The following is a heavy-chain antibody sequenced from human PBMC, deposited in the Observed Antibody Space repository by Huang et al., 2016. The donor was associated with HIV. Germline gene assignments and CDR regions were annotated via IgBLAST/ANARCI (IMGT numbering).Heavy chain of an antibody. CDR3: AAHGRIVGIPAAPLRFDP. Sequence: QLQLQESGPGLVKPSATLSLTCTVSGGSISSSSYCWGWIRQPPGQGLEWIGSIYHSGPTYDNPSLKSRVTVSGETSRTQFSLKLSAVTAADTAVYYCAAHGRIVGIPAAPLRFDPWGQGTLVTVSS. J-gene: IGHJ5*02. CDR1: GGSISSSSYC. V-gene: IGHV4-39*01. D-gene: IGHD6-13*01. CDR2: IYHSGPT.